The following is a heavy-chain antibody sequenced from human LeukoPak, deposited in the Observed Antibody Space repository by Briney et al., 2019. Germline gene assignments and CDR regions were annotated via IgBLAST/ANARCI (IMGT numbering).Heavy chain of an antibody. D-gene: IGHD2-2*01. Sequence: GGSLRLSCAASGFTFSSYSMNWVRQAPGKGLEWVSSISSSNSYMYYADSVKGRFTISRDNAKNSLYLQMNSLRAEDTAVYYCARAKGPTSAFDYWGQGTLVTVSS. CDR2: ISSSNSYM. CDR1: GFTFSSYS. J-gene: IGHJ4*02. V-gene: IGHV3-21*01. CDR3: ARAKGPTSAFDY.